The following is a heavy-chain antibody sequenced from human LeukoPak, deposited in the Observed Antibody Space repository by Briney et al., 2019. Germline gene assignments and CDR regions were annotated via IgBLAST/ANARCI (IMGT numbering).Heavy chain of an antibody. V-gene: IGHV1-69*04. D-gene: IGHD4-17*01. J-gene: IGHJ4*02. CDR2: IIPILGIA. CDR3: ARDRAPDDYGDYIFLH. Sequence: SVKVSCKASGGTFSSYAISWVRQAPGQGLEWMGRIIPILGIANYAQKFQGRVTITADKSTSTAYMELSSLRSEDTAVYYCARDRAPDDYGDYIFLHWGQGTLVTVSS. CDR1: GGTFSSYA.